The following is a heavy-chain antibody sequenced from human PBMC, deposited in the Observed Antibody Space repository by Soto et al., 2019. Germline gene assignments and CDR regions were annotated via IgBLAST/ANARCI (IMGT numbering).Heavy chain of an antibody. CDR3: ASVYDWGWFDP. J-gene: IGHJ5*02. D-gene: IGHD3-16*01. V-gene: IGHV3-21*04. CDR1: GFNFNSYT. CDR2: ISSSGYI. Sequence: GGSLRLSCAASGFNFNSYTINWVRQAPGKRLEWLSSISSSGYIFSTDSVRGRFTISRDNAKNSVYLQINSLRAADTAVYYCASVYDWGWFDPWGQGTLVTVSA.